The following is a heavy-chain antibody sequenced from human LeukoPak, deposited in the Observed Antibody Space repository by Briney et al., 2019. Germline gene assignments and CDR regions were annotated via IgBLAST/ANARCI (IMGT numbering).Heavy chain of an antibody. Sequence: ASVKVSCKASGGTFSSYAISWVRQAPGQGLEWMGIINPSGGSTSYAQKFQGRVTMTRDTSTSTVYMELSSLRSEDTAVYYCARYSTEGPTLDAFDIWGQGTMVTVSS. V-gene: IGHV1-46*01. D-gene: IGHD2-21*01. CDR3: ARYSTEGPTLDAFDI. J-gene: IGHJ3*02. CDR2: INPSGGST. CDR1: GGTFSSYA.